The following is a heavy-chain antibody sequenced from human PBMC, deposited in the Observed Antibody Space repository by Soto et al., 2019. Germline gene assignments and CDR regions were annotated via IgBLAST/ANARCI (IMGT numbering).Heavy chain of an antibody. CDR2: IKFDGSGI. J-gene: IGHJ4*02. CDR1: GFTFSVYW. CDR3: ERDSGYISVDSANQAFAY. D-gene: IGHD5-12*01. Sequence: EVQLVEAGGKVVQPGGSLRLSCVASGFTFSVYWMSWVRQAPGEGLEWVARIKFDGSGIQYADSVKGRFSISRDNAGNSVYLQMNSLRAADTAVYYCERDSGYISVDSANQAFAYWGQGALVTVTS. V-gene: IGHV3-7*01.